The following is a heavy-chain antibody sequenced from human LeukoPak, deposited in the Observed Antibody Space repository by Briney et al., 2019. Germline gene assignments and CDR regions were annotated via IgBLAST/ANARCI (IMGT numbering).Heavy chain of an antibody. CDR2: ISGSGGST. V-gene: IGHV3-23*01. J-gene: IGHJ6*02. CDR3: AKDMVRGVTNLGYYYGMDV. Sequence: GGSLGLSCAASGFTFSSYAMSWVRQAPGKGLEWVSAISGSGGSTYYADSVKGRFTISRDNSKNTLYLQMNSLRAEDTAVYYCAKDMVRGVTNLGYYYGMDVWGQGTTVTVSS. CDR1: GFTFSSYA. D-gene: IGHD3-10*01.